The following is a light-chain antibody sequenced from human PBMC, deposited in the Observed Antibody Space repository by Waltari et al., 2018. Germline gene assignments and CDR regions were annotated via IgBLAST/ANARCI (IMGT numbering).Light chain of an antibody. V-gene: IGKV3-20*01. CDR1: QSVTWDY. CDR2: GAS. CDR3: QHYVNSLIT. Sequence: EIVLTQSPRPLSLSPAARATLSCRTSQSVTWDYLAWYQQKPGQAPRLLIYGASSRLTGTPDRFSGSGSGTDFTLTISRLEPEDFAVYYCQHYVNSLITFGGGTKVEIK. J-gene: IGKJ4*01.